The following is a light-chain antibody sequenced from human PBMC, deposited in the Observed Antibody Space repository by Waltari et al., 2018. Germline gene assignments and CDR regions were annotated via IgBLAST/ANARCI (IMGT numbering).Light chain of an antibody. J-gene: IGLJ7*01. CDR2: EKN. CDR3: GTWDSSLSGAV. V-gene: IGLV1-51*02. CDR1: RSNIGNNY. Sequence: QSVLTQPPSVSAAPGQRVTISCSGGRSNIGNNYVSWYRQFPGTAPKLLIYEKNSRPLGIPGRFSGSKSGTSDTLDITGLQAGDEADYYCGTWDSSLSGAVFGGGTHLTVL.